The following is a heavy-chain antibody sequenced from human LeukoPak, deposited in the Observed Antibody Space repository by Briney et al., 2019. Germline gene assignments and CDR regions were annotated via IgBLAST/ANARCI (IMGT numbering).Heavy chain of an antibody. CDR1: GFTFSSNW. CDR2: IKPDGSAG. J-gene: IGHJ4*02. V-gene: IGHV3-7*01. Sequence: GGSLRLSCATSGFTFSSNWMSWVRHVPGRGLDWVANIKPDGSAGYYAASVKGRFTVSRDNAKSSLYLQMDSLRAEDTAVYYCARQCSITSCLWGQGTLVTVSS. D-gene: IGHD2-2*01. CDR3: ARQCSITSCL.